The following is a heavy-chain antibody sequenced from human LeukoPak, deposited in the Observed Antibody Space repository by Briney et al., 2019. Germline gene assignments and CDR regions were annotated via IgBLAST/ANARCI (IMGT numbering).Heavy chain of an antibody. CDR3: ARVGGSSSLLYYYYYYMDV. CDR1: GYSISSGYY. D-gene: IGHD2-15*01. V-gene: IGHV4-38-2*02. J-gene: IGHJ6*03. Sequence: PSETLSLTCTVSGYSISSGYYWGWIRQPPGKGLEWIGSIYHSGSTYYNPSLKSRVPISVDTSKNQFSLKLSSVTAADTAVYYCARVGGSSSLLYYYYYYMDVWGKGTTVTVSS. CDR2: IYHSGST.